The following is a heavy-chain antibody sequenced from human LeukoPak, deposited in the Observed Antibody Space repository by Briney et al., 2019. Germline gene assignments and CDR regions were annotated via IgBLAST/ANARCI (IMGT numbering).Heavy chain of an antibody. Sequence: SETLSLTCAVYGGSFSGYYWSWIRQPPGKGLEWIGEINHSGSTYYNPSLKSRVTISLDTSKSQFSLKLTSVTAADTAVYYCARKQGGQLVNTRRWFDPWGQGTLVTVSS. CDR3: ARKQGGQLVNTRRWFDP. CDR2: INHSGST. J-gene: IGHJ5*02. CDR1: GGSFSGYY. D-gene: IGHD6-13*01. V-gene: IGHV4-34*01.